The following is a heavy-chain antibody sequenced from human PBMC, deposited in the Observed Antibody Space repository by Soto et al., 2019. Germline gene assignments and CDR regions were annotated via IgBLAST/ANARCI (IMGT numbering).Heavy chain of an antibody. CDR3: TTDDPINKN. CDR1: GFTFSNAR. Sequence: PEGSLRLSCAASGFTFSNARMSWVRQAPGKGLEWVGRIKNKPDGGTTDYAAPAKGRFTISRDDSKNTLFLQMNSLNTEDTAVYYCTTDDPINKNWGRGTLVTVSS. V-gene: IGHV3-15*01. CDR2: IKNKPDGGTT. J-gene: IGHJ4*02.